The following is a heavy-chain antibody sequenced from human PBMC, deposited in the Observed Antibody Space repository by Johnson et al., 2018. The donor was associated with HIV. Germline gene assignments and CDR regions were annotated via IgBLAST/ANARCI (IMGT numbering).Heavy chain of an antibody. J-gene: IGHJ3*02. CDR3: AKPMGGDYVWGSYRYPDAFDI. CDR2: ISGSGGST. Sequence: LVESGGSLRLSCAASGFTFSSYAMSWVRQAPGKGLEWVSAISGSGGSTYYADSVKGRFTISRDNSKNTLYLQMNSPRAEDTAVYYCAKPMGGDYVWGSYRYPDAFDIWGQGTMVTVYS. CDR1: GFTFSSYA. D-gene: IGHD3-16*02. V-gene: IGHV3-23*01.